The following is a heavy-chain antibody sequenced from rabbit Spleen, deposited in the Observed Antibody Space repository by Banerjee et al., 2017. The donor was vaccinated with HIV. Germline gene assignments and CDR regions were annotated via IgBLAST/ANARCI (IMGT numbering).Heavy chain of an antibody. D-gene: IGHD1-1*01. CDR3: SRYTGIGGYGSMNL. Sequence: QSLEESGGDLVKPGASLTLTCTASGFTLSRYWMWWVRQAPGKGLVWIACIDAGSSGSTYYASWAKGRFTISKTSSTTVDLKMTSLTAADTATYFCSRYTGIGGYGSMNLWGPGTLVPVS. CDR1: GFTLSRYW. CDR2: IDAGSSGST. J-gene: IGHJ4*01. V-gene: IGHV1S40*01.